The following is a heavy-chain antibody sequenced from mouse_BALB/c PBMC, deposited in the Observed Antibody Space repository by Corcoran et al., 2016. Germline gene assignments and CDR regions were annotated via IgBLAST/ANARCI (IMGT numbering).Heavy chain of an antibody. V-gene: IGHV9-3-1*01. CDR2: INTYTGEP. CDR1: GYTFTNYG. CDR3: ARVYYDYRDFDY. D-gene: IGHD2-4*01. Sequence: QIQLVQSGPELKKPGETVKISCKASGYTFTNYGMNWGKQAPGKGLKWMGWINTYTGEPTYADDFKGRFAFSLETTASTAYLQINNLKNEDTATYFCARVYYDYRDFDYWGQGTTLTVSS. J-gene: IGHJ2*01.